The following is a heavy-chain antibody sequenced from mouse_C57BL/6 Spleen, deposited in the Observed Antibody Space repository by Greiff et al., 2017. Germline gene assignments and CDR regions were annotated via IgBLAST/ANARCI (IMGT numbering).Heavy chain of an antibody. V-gene: IGHV5-17*01. CDR1: GFTFSDYG. D-gene: IGHD1-1*01. CDR3: ARPYYYGSSYTLFAY. J-gene: IGHJ3*01. Sequence: EVMLVESGGGLVKPGGSLKLSCAASGFTFSDYGMHWVRQAPEKGLEWVAYISSGSSTIYYADTVKGRFTISRDNAKNTLFLQMTSLRSEDTAMYYCARPYYYGSSYTLFAYWGQGTLVTVSA. CDR2: ISSGSSTI.